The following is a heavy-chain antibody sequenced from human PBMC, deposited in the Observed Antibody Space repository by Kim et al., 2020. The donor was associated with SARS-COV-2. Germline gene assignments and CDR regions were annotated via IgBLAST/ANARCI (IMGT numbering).Heavy chain of an antibody. CDR1: GFTFSSYT. V-gene: IGHV3-21*01. CDR3: ARDQGYCSGGNCHYYGMDV. CDR2: ITSSRYI. Sequence: GGSLRLSCAASGFTFSSYTINWVRRAPGKGLEWVSSITSSRYIYYADSLKGRFTISRDNAKNSLYLQMNSLRADDTAVYYCARDQGYCSGGNCHYYGMDVWGQGTTITVSS. J-gene: IGHJ6*02. D-gene: IGHD2-15*01.